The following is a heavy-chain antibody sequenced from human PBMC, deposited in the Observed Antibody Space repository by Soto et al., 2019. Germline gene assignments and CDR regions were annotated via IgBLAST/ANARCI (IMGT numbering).Heavy chain of an antibody. CDR1: GFTFSSYG. Sequence: QPGGSLRLSCAASGFTFSSYGMHWVRQAPGKGLEWVAVISYDGSNKYYADSVKGRFTISRDNSKNTLYLQMNSLRAEDTAVYYCAKGSSPPFDYWGQGTLVTVSS. CDR2: ISYDGSNK. CDR3: AKGSSPPFDY. V-gene: IGHV3-30*18. J-gene: IGHJ4*02.